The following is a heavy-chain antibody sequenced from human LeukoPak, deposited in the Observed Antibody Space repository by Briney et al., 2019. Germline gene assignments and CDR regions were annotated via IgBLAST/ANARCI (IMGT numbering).Heavy chain of an antibody. CDR1: GGSISSGGYY. CDR3: ARLRSGTGPI. J-gene: IGHJ3*02. CDR2: IYYSGST. D-gene: IGHD1-1*01. Sequence: KSSETLSLTCTVSGGSISSGGYYWSWIRQHPGKGLEWIGYIYYSGSTYYNPSLKSRVTISVDTSDNRLSLKLNSVTAADTAVYYCARLRSGTGPIWGQGTMVTVSS. V-gene: IGHV4-31*03.